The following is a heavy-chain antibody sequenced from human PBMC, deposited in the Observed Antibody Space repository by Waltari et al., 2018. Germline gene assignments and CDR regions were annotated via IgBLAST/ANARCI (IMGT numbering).Heavy chain of an antibody. CDR1: GCSIRRSSYH. CDR3: ARRANKPGGWFDP. D-gene: IGHD2-8*01. CDR2: IDYSGST. Sequence: QLQLQESGPGMVKHSETLSLTCSVPGCSIRRSSYHWGWNRKSPGQGLEWIGTIDYSGSTYYNPSLKSRVTISVDTSKNQFSLELRPVTAADTAVYYCARRANKPGGWFDPWGQGTLVAVSS. V-gene: IGHV4-39*07. J-gene: IGHJ5*02.